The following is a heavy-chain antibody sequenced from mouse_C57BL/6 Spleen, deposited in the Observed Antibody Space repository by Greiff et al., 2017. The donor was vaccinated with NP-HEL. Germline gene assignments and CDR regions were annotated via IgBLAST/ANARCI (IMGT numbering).Heavy chain of an antibody. CDR1: GYAFSSSW. D-gene: IGHD2-5*01. Sequence: VQLQQSGPELVKPGASVKISCKASGYAFSSSWMNWVKQRPGKGLEWIGRIYPGDGDTNYNGKFKGKATLTADKSYSTAYMQLSSLTSEDSAVYFCATYSNYPPYFDYWGQGTTLTVSS. CDR2: IYPGDGDT. V-gene: IGHV1-82*01. J-gene: IGHJ2*01. CDR3: ATYSNYPPYFDY.